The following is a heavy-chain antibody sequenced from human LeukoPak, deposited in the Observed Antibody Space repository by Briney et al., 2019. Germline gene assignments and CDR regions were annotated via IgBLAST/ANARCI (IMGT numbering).Heavy chain of an antibody. Sequence: SVKVSCKASGGTFSSYAISWVRQAPGQGLEWMGGIIPIYGTANYAQKFQGRVTITADESTSTAYMELSSLRSEDTAVYYCARARGGGYCSGGSCSPSPYYCYYYYMDVWGKGTTVTVSS. V-gene: IGHV1-69*19. CDR1: GGTFSSYA. J-gene: IGHJ6*03. D-gene: IGHD2-15*01. CDR2: IIPIYGTA. CDR3: ARARGGGYCSGGSCSPSPYYCYYYYMDV.